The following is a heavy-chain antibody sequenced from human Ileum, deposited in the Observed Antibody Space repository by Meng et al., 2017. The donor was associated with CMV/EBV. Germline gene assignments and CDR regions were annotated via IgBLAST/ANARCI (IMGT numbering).Heavy chain of an antibody. D-gene: IGHD6-6*01. V-gene: IGHV7-4-1*02. J-gene: IGHJ4*02. Sequence: VSVLAFTAVPIGWVRSAPGQRPAWMGRVHTSSGHPTYAQGFKPRSVFSLATSVSTAYLQFSSLKGEDTAVYYCAIPKPSPSHGFDYWGQGTLVTVSS. CDR2: VHTSSGHP. CDR1: VLAFTAVP. CDR3: AIPKPSPSHGFDY.